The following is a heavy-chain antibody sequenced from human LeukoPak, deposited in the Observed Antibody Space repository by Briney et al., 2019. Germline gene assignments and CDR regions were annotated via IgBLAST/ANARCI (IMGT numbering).Heavy chain of an antibody. D-gene: IGHD2-2*01. Sequence: SETLSLTCTVSGDSMSSGTYYWSWIRQPAGKRLEYLGRIFSSGNSNYDPSLKSRVTMSMDTSKSQFSLNLSSVTAADSAVYYCAGFCASSTCYNGGTNFAFWGQGALVAVSS. V-gene: IGHV4-61*02. CDR1: GDSMSSGTYY. CDR2: IFSSGNS. J-gene: IGHJ4*02. CDR3: AGFCASSTCYNGGTNFAF.